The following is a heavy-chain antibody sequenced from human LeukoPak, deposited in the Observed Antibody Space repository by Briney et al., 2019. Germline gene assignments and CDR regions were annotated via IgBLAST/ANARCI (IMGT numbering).Heavy chain of an antibody. V-gene: IGHV3-23*01. D-gene: IGHD5-24*01. CDR2: ISGSGGGT. CDR3: ARDSGDGYVD. Sequence: GGSLRLSCTASGIAFSSYGMTWARQAPGKGLDWVSTISGSGGGTFYADSVKGRFTISRDNAKNSLYLQMNSLRAEDTAVYYCARDSGDGYVDWGQGTLVTVSS. J-gene: IGHJ4*02. CDR1: GIAFSSYG.